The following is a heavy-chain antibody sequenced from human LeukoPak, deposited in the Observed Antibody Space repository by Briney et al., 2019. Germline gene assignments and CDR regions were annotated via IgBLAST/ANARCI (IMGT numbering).Heavy chain of an antibody. V-gene: IGHV3-7*01. D-gene: IGHD3-10*02. Sequence: GESLRLSCAASGFTFTTYWMSWVRQAPGKGLEWVANIQQDGTEKYYVDSVKGRFTISRDNAKNSLYLQMNSLRAEDTAVYYCAELGITMIGGVWGKGTTVTISS. CDR3: AELGITMIGGV. CDR2: IQQDGTEK. CDR1: GFTFTTYW. J-gene: IGHJ6*04.